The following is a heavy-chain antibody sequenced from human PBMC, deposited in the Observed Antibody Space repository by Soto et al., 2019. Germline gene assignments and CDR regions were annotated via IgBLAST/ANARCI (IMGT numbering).Heavy chain of an antibody. V-gene: IGHV1-46*01. D-gene: IGHD5-12*01. J-gene: IGHJ4*02. CDR2: INPRGGST. CDR3: ASDYRDGYNVPFDF. Sequence: EWMGIINPRGGSTNYAQKFQGRVTVTRDTSTSTAYMELSSLRSDDTAVYYCASDYRDGYNVPFDFWGQGTLVTVSS.